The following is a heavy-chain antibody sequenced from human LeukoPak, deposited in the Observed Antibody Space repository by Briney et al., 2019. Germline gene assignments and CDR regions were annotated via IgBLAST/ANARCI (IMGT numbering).Heavy chain of an antibody. D-gene: IGHD3-22*01. CDR1: GYTFTSYD. J-gene: IGHJ4*02. CDR2: MNPNSGNT. V-gene: IGHV1-8*01. Sequence: GASVKVSCKASGYTFTSYDINWVRQATGQGLEWMGWMNPNSGNTGYAQKFQGRVTMTRNTSISTAYMELSSLRSEDTAVYYCARAGEYYYDSSGYYYPNWGQGTLVTVSS. CDR3: ARAGEYYYDSSGYYYPN.